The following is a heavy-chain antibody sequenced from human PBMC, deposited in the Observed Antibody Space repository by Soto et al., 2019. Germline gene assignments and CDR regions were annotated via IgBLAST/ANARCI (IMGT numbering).Heavy chain of an antibody. V-gene: IGHV4-61*01. CDR2: IYYSGST. Sequence: PSETLSLTCTVSGGSVSSGSYYWSWIRQPPGKGLEWIGYIYYSGSTNYNPSLKSRVTISVDTSKNQFSLKLSSVTAADTAVYYCARGGAARYLSNYYYGMDVWGQGTKVTVSS. CDR1: GGSVSSGSYY. CDR3: ARGGAARYLSNYYYGMDV. D-gene: IGHD6-6*01. J-gene: IGHJ6*02.